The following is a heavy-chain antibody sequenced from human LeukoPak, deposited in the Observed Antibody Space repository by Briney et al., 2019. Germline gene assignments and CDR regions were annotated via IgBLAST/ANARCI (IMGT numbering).Heavy chain of an antibody. CDR1: GFTFSSYW. CDR2: IAYDGNNT. Sequence: GGSLRLSCAASGFTFSSYWMSWVRQAPGKGLEWVAVIAYDGNNTYYGDSVRGRFTISRDNSKKMVYLEMNSLRVEDTAVYYCAKTGMLRRVGYLDVWGKGTAVIVSS. V-gene: IGHV3-30*18. J-gene: IGHJ6*04. CDR3: AKTGMLRRVGYLDV. D-gene: IGHD1-1*01.